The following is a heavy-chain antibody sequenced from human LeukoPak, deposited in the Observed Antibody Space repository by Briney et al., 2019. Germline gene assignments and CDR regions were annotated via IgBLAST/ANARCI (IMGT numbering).Heavy chain of an antibody. Sequence: ASVKVSCKASGYTFTGYYMHWVRQAPGQGLEWMGWINPNSGGTNYAQKFQGRVTMTRDTSISTAYMELSTLRSDDTAVYYCARDLVVVPAARNWFDPWGQGTLVTVSS. D-gene: IGHD2-2*01. J-gene: IGHJ5*02. V-gene: IGHV1-2*02. CDR2: INPNSGGT. CDR3: ARDLVVVPAARNWFDP. CDR1: GYTFTGYY.